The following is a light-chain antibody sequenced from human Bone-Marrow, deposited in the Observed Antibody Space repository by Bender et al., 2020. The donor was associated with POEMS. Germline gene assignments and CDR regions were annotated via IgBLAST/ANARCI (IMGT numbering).Light chain of an antibody. V-gene: IGLV2-14*01. J-gene: IGLJ2*01. CDR1: SSDVGAYNY. Sequence: QSALTQPASVSGSPGQSITISCTGTSSDVGAYNYVSWYQQHPGKAPKLMIYDVSNRPSGVSNRFSGSESGNTASLTISGLQPEDEADYYCSSYAGSSLKVFGGGTKLTVL. CDR3: SSYAGSSLKV. CDR2: DVS.